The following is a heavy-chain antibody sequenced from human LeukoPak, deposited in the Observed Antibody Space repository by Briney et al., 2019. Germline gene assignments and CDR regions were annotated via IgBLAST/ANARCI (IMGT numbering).Heavy chain of an antibody. CDR3: AKGPYDSSGYYPF. CDR2: ISGSGGST. J-gene: IGHJ4*02. Sequence: GGSLRLSCAASGFTFSSYAMSWVRHAPGKGLEWVSAISGSGGSTYYADSVKGRFTISRDNSKNTLYLQMNSLRAEDTAVYYCAKGPYDSSGYYPFWGQGTLVTVSS. CDR1: GFTFSSYA. V-gene: IGHV3-23*01. D-gene: IGHD3-22*01.